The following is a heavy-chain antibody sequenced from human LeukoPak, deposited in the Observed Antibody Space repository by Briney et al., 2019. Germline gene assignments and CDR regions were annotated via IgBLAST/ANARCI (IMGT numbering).Heavy chain of an antibody. J-gene: IGHJ5*01. V-gene: IGHV3-74*01. Sequence: SGGSLRLSCAVSGFTLSSNWMHWVRHVPGKGLEWVSHIDDVGSGTSYADSVKGRFTISRDDAKNTVYLQMNSLRAEDTAVYYCATVFDFWGQGTLVTVSS. CDR3: ATVFDF. CDR2: IDDVGSGT. CDR1: GFTLSSNW. D-gene: IGHD2-21*02.